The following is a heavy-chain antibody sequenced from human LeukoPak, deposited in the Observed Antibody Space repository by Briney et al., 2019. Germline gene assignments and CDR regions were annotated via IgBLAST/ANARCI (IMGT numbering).Heavy chain of an antibody. CDR3: ARSISINYDSSGYAYFQH. CDR2: IIPIFGTA. V-gene: IGHV1-69*13. D-gene: IGHD3-22*01. Sequence: ASAKVSCQASGGTFSNYAIRWVRQAPGQGLEWMGGIIPIFGTANYAQKFQGRVTITADESTSTAYMELSSLRSEDTAVYYCARSISINYDSSGYAYFQHWGQGTLVTVSS. CDR1: GGTFSNYA. J-gene: IGHJ1*01.